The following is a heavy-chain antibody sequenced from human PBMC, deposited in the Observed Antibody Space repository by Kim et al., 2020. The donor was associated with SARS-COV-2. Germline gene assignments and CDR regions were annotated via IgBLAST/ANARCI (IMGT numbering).Heavy chain of an antibody. D-gene: IGHD3-16*01. CDR3: ASSRCSYEYMDV. V-gene: IGHV3-49*04. CDR1: GFTFSDYY. CDR2: IRTNTYGGTR. J-gene: IGHJ6*03. Sequence: GGSLRLSCTASGFTFSDYYMTWVRLAPGKGLEWVGLIRTNTYGGTREYAPSVKDRFTVSRDDSNSVAYVQLNSRGSEDTAVYYCASSRCSYEYMDVWGKGTAVTVFS.